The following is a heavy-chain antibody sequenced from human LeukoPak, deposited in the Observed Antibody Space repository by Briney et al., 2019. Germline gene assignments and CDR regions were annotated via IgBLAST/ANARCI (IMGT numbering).Heavy chain of an antibody. CDR3: AKGGQAAAGTFDY. Sequence: GGSLRLSCAASGFTFSTYGMHWVRQAPGKGLEWVAVISYDGSNKYYADSVKGRFTISRDNSKNTLYLQMNSLRAEDTAVYYCAKGGQAAAGTFDYWGQGTLVTVSS. CDR1: GFTFSTYG. D-gene: IGHD6-13*01. CDR2: ISYDGSNK. J-gene: IGHJ4*02. V-gene: IGHV3-30*18.